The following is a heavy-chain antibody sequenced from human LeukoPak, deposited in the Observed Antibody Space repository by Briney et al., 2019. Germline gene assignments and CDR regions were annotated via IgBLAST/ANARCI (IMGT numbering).Heavy chain of an antibody. V-gene: IGHV3-13*01. D-gene: IGHD1-26*01. CDR3: ARDRSVGTTTGLFDP. CDR2: IGTAGDT. CDR1: GFTFSSYD. Sequence: GGSLRLSCAASGFTFSSYDMHWVRQATGKGLEWVSAIGTAGDTYYPGSVKGRFTISRENAKNSLYLQMNSLRAGDTAIYYCARDRSVGTTTGLFDPWGQGALVTVSS. J-gene: IGHJ5*02.